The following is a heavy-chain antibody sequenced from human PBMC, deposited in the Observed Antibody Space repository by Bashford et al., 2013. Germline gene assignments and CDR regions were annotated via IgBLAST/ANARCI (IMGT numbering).Heavy chain of an antibody. D-gene: IGHD2-15*01. CDR3: GRIPDCSGGSCYLDY. J-gene: IGHJ4*02. V-gene: IGHV2-70*01. CDR1: GFSLSTSGMG. Sequence: SGPTLVKPTQTLTLTCTFSGFSLSTSGMGVTWIRQPPGKALEWLALIEWDDDKYYSTSLKTRITISKDTSKNQVVLTMSNMDPVDTATYYCGRIPDCSGGSCYLDYWGQGTLVTVSS. CDR2: IEWDDDK.